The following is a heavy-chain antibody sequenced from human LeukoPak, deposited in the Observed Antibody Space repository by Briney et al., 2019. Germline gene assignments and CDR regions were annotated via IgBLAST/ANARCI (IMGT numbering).Heavy chain of an antibody. CDR3: AKGPVGHKYFDY. CDR1: GFTFSSYE. D-gene: IGHD2/OR15-2a*01. V-gene: IGHV3-48*03. Sequence: PGGSLRLSCAASGFTFSSYEMNWVRQAPGKGLEWVSYISSSGSTIYYADSVKGRFTISRDNAKNSLYLQMNSLRAEDTAVYYCAKGPVGHKYFDYRGQGTLVNVP. J-gene: IGHJ4*02. CDR2: ISSSGSTI.